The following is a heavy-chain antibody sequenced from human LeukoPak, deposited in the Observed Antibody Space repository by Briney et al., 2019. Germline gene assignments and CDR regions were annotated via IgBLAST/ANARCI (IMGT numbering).Heavy chain of an antibody. D-gene: IGHD3-9*01. V-gene: IGHV1-2*02. CDR1: GYTFNGYY. Sequence: ASVKVSCQASGYTFNGYYMHWLRQAPGAGLGCVGWISASSGGTNYAQKFQARVTMTRDTSISTAYMELSRLRSDDTAVYYCARSSRYDIWTGYPYWGQGTLVTVSP. J-gene: IGHJ4*02. CDR3: ARSSRYDIWTGYPY. CDR2: ISASSGGT.